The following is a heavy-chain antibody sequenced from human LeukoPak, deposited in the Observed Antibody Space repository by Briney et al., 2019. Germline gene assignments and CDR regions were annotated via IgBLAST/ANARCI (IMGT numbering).Heavy chain of an antibody. CDR3: ARDWPHCSSTSCYFYMDV. J-gene: IGHJ6*03. V-gene: IGHV3-66*03. CDR2: IYTSGIT. CDR1: GFTISDNY. Sequence: GGSLRLSCEASGFTISDNYVTWVRQAPGKGLEWVSVIYTSGITYFADSVKGRFSISRDNSKNTVYLQMNSLSGEDSAVYYCARDWPHCSSTSCYFYMDVWGRGTTVTVSS. D-gene: IGHD2-2*01.